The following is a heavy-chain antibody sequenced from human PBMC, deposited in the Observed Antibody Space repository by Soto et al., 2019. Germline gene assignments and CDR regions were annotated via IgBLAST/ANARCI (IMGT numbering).Heavy chain of an antibody. CDR1: GYSFTSYW. D-gene: IGHD6-19*01. Sequence: PGESLKISCKGSGYSFTSYWISWVRQMPGKGLEWMGRIDPSDSYTNYSPSFQGHVTISSDKSISTAYLQWSSLKASDTAMYYCARHSRGWYEHSAYYYYGMDVWGQGTTVTVSS. V-gene: IGHV5-10-1*01. CDR2: IDPSDSYT. J-gene: IGHJ6*02. CDR3: ARHSRGWYEHSAYYYYGMDV.